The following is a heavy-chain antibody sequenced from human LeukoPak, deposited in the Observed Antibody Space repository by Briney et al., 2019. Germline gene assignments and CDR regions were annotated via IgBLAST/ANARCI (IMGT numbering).Heavy chain of an antibody. CDR1: GYTFTSYD. CDR2: MNPNSGNT. V-gene: IGHV1-8*01. J-gene: IGHJ5*02. D-gene: IGHD3-3*01. CDR3: ARGRQYDFWSGTSNWLDP. Sequence: ASVKVSCKASGYTFTSYDINWVRQATGQGLEWMGWMNPNSGNTGYAQKFQGRVTMTRNTSISTAYMELSSLRSEDTAVYYCARGRQYDFWSGTSNWLDPWGQGTLVTVSS.